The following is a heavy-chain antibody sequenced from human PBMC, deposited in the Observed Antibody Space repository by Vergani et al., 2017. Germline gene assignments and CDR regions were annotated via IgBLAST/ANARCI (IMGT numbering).Heavy chain of an antibody. CDR1: GFTFSNAW. J-gene: IGHJ4*02. V-gene: IGHV3-15*01. CDR3: TTHTFEYYDFWSGYYTSGDY. CDR2: IKSKTDGGTT. D-gene: IGHD3-3*01. Sequence: EVQLVESGGGLVKPGGSLRLSCAASGFTFSNAWMSWVRQAPGKGLEWVGRIKSKTDGGTTEYAAPVKGRFTISRDDSKNTLYLQMNSLKTEDTAVYYCTTHTFEYYDFWSGYYTSGDYWGQGTLVTVSS.